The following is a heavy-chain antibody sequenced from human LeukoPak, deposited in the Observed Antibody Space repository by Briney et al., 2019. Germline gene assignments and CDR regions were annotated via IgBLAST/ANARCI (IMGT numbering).Heavy chain of an antibody. Sequence: PGGSLRLSCAASGFTFSSYSMNWVRQAPGKGLEWVSYISSSSSTIYYADSVKGRFTISRDNAKNSLYLQMNGLRAEDTAVYYCSRGPTMKMDVWGKGTTVTVSS. CDR2: ISSSSSTI. V-gene: IGHV3-48*04. J-gene: IGHJ6*04. CDR1: GFTFSSYS. CDR3: SRGPTMKMDV. D-gene: IGHD3-22*01.